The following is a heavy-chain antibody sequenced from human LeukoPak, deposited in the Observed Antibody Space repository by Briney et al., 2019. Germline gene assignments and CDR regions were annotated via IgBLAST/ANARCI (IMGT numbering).Heavy chain of an antibody. Sequence: GGSLRLSCAASGFTFSNSWMHWVRQAPGKGPVWVARIKTDGSSTSYADSVKGRFTISRDNAKNTLYLQMNSLRAEDTAVYYCARRMAGTETFDYWGQGTLVTVSS. CDR3: ARRMAGTETFDY. V-gene: IGHV3-74*01. CDR1: GFTFSNSW. CDR2: IKTDGSST. J-gene: IGHJ4*02. D-gene: IGHD6-19*01.